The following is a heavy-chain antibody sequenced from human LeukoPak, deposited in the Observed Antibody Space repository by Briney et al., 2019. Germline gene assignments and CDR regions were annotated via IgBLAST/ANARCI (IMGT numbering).Heavy chain of an antibody. V-gene: IGHV3-30-3*01. J-gene: IGHJ4*02. CDR1: GFTFNSYA. CDR3: ASEGRPV. Sequence: PGGSLILSCAASGFTFNSYAMHWVRQAPGKGLEWVAVISYDGSNKYYADSVKGRFTISRDNSENTLYMQMNSLRVEDTAVYYCASEGRPVWGQGTLVTVSS. CDR2: ISYDGSNK.